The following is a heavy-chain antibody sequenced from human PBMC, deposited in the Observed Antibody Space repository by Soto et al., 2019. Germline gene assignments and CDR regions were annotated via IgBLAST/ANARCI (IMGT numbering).Heavy chain of an antibody. J-gene: IGHJ4*02. CDR1: GFTFEGFW. Sequence: VQVVESGGALVQPGGSLRLSCTVSGFTFEGFWMSWVRQAPGRGPQWVAYIDHGGRETHYVDSVRGRFTISRDNAQNTLYLQMNSLRVEDTAIYYGARDRAYDRYWGQGTLVTVSS. D-gene: IGHD5-12*01. CDR2: IDHGGRET. V-gene: IGHV3-7*04. CDR3: ARDRAYDRY.